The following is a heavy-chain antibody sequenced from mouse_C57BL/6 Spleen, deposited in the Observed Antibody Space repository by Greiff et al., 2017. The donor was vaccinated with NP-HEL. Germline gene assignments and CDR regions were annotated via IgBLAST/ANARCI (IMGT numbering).Heavy chain of an antibody. Sequence: EVQVVESGGGLVQPGESLKLSCESNEYEFPSHDMSWVRKTPEQRLELVAAINSDGGSTYYPDTMERRFIISRDNTKKTLYLQMSSLRSEDTALYYCARGGLRRGWYFDVWGTGTTVTVSS. J-gene: IGHJ1*03. V-gene: IGHV5-2*01. CDR3: ARGGLRRGWYFDV. D-gene: IGHD2-4*01. CDR2: INSDGGST. CDR1: EYEFPSHD.